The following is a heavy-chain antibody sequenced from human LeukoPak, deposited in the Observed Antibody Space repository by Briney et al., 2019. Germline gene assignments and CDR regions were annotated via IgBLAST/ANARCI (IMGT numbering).Heavy chain of an antibody. J-gene: IGHJ4*02. Sequence: GGSLRLSCVASGFTFSNYWMSWVHQAPGKGLEWVANIKQDGGEKYYVDSVKGRFTISRDNAKNAVYLQMNSLRDEDTAVYYCTRSGIYSSAWSDYWGQGTLVTVSS. V-gene: IGHV3-7*01. CDR2: IKQDGGEK. CDR1: GFTFSNYW. CDR3: TRSGIYSSAWSDY. D-gene: IGHD6-19*01.